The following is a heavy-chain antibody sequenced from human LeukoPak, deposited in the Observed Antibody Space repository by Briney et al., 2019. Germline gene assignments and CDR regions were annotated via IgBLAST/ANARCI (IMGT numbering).Heavy chain of an antibody. V-gene: IGHV3-23*01. J-gene: IGHJ4*02. Sequence: GGSLRLSCAASEFAFSSYAMTWVRQAPGKGLEWVSAISGSGGTTYYADSVKGRFAISRDNSKNTLYLQMSSLRAEDTAVYYCAKENGYNGYDVFDYWGQGTLVTVSS. CDR3: AKENGYNGYDVFDY. D-gene: IGHD5-12*01. CDR1: EFAFSSYA. CDR2: ISGSGGTT.